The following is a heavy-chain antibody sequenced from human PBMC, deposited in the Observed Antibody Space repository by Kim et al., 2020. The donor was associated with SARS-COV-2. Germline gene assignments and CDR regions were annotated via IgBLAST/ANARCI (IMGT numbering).Heavy chain of an antibody. CDR3: AGERVMVYSYYYYGMDV. V-gene: IGHV4-39*01. J-gene: IGHJ6*02. CDR2: IYYSGST. Sequence: SETLSLTCTVSGGSISSSSYYWGWIRQPPGKGLEWIGSIYYSGSTYYNPSLKSRVTISVDTSKNQFSLKLSSVTAADTAVYYCAGERVMVYSYYYYGMDVWGQGTTVTVSS. D-gene: IGHD2-8*01. CDR1: GGSISSSSYY.